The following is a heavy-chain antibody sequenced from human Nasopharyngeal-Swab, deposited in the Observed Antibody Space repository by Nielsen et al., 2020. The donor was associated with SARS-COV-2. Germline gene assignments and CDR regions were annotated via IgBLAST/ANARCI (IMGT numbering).Heavy chain of an antibody. Sequence: GGSLRLSCAASGFTFSSYWMHWVRQAPGKGLVWVSRISSDGSSTSYADSVKGRFTISRDDAKNTLYLQMNSLRAEDTAVYYCATIFGVPYWGQGTLVTVSS. CDR2: ISSDGSST. CDR1: GFTFSSYW. V-gene: IGHV3-74*01. CDR3: ATIFGVPY. J-gene: IGHJ4*02. D-gene: IGHD3-3*01.